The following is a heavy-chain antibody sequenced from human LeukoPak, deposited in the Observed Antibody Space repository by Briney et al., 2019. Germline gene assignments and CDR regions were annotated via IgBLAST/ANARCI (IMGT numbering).Heavy chain of an antibody. V-gene: IGHV1-24*01. Sequence: ASVKVSCKVSGYTLTELSMHWVRQAPGKGLEWMGGFDPEDGETIYAQKFQGRVTMTRDTSISTAYMELSRLRSDDTAVYYCARDHYYGSGSYYNEAYYYYYMDVWGKGTTVTISS. J-gene: IGHJ6*03. CDR1: GYTLTELS. D-gene: IGHD3-10*01. CDR3: ARDHYYGSGSYYNEAYYYYYMDV. CDR2: FDPEDGET.